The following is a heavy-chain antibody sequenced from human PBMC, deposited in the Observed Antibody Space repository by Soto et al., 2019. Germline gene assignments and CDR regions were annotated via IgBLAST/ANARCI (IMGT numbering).Heavy chain of an antibody. J-gene: IGHJ4*02. CDR1: GYTFSFDY. Sequence: QVQLLQSGAEVKKPGASVKISCKASGYTFSFDYLSLVRRAPGQGLQWMGKINPDGGATTYAQSFQGRVSITSDASTGTVYMELSSLTSDDTAVYYCAKGRRNTFWGQGTLVSVSS. CDR2: INPDGGAT. D-gene: IGHD3-10*01. CDR3: AKGRRNTF. V-gene: IGHV1-46*01.